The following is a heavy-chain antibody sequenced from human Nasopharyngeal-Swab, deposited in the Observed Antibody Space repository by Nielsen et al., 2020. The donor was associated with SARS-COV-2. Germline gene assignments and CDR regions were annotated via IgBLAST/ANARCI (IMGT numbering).Heavy chain of an antibody. D-gene: IGHD2-15*01. J-gene: IGHJ3*01. Sequence: SLKISCAASGFTFYDYAIHWVRQAPGRGLEWVPGISWDSGNIGYADSVKGRFTISRDNAKNSLYLQMNSLRAEDTALYYCVKDNLLRAFDLWGQGTMVTVSS. CDR1: GFTFYDYA. V-gene: IGHV3-9*01. CDR3: VKDNLLRAFDL. CDR2: ISWDSGNI.